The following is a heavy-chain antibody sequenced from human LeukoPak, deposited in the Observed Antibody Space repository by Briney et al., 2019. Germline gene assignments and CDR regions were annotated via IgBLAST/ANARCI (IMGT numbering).Heavy chain of an antibody. V-gene: IGHV3-48*03. D-gene: IGHD2-15*01. Sequence: PGGSLRLSCAASGFTFSTYEMNWVRQAPGKGLEWLSYISSGGSSIYSADSVKGRFTISRHNAKDSPYLQMNSLRTEDTAVYYCARGLVVTATPPYSYYGMDVWGKGTTATVSS. J-gene: IGHJ6*04. CDR1: GFTFSTYE. CDR3: ARGLVVTATPPYSYYGMDV. CDR2: ISSGGSSI.